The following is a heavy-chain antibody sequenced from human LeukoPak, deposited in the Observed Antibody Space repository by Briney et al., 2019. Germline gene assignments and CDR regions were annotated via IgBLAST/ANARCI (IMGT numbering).Heavy chain of an antibody. J-gene: IGHJ5*02. CDR3: ARGGASSEWFDP. Sequence: SETLSLTCTVSGDSISGYYWSWIRQPPGKGLERIAFIHSSGTTNYNPSLKSRVSISVDTSNNQFSLNVNSVTAADTAVYYCARGGASSEWFDPWGQGTLVTVSS. CDR1: GDSISGYY. D-gene: IGHD6-25*01. CDR2: IHSSGTT. V-gene: IGHV4-59*01.